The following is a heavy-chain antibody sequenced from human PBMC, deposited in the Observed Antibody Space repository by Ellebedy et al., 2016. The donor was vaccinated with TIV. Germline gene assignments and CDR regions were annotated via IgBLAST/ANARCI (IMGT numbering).Heavy chain of an antibody. D-gene: IGHD6-19*01. CDR2: IWYDGSNK. V-gene: IGHV3-33*08. CDR3: AREGKAVTWRYFDY. CDR1: GFTFSSYG. Sequence: PGGSLRLSCAASGFTFSSYGMHWVRQAPGKGLEWVAVIWYDGSNKYYADSVKGGFTISRDNSKNTLYLQMNSLRAEDTAVYYCAREGKAVTWRYFDYWGQGTLVTVSS. J-gene: IGHJ4*02.